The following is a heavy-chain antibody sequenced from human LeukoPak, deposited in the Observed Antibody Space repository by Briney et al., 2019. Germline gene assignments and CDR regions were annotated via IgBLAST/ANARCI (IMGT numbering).Heavy chain of an antibody. V-gene: IGHV4-34*01. CDR1: GGSFSGYY. D-gene: IGHD3-22*01. CDR3: AGYYYDSSGYYYTAFDI. J-gene: IGHJ3*02. Sequence: SETLSLTCAVYGGSFSGYYWSWIRQPPGNGLEWIGEINHSGSTNYNPSLKSRVTISVDTSKNQFSLKLSSVTAADTAVYYCAGYYYDSSGYYYTAFDIWGQGTMVTVSS. CDR2: INHSGST.